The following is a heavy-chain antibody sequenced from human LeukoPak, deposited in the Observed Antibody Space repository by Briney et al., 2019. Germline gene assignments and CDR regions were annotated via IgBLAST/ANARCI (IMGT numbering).Heavy chain of an antibody. CDR1: GGTFSSYA. D-gene: IGHD4-11*01. Sequence: AASVKVSCKASGGTFSSYAISWVRQAPGQGLEWMGGIIPIFGTANYAQKFQGRVTITADESTSTAYMELSSLRSEDTAVYYCARANSNYVHDAFDIWGQGTMVTVSS. CDR3: ARANSNYVHDAFDI. J-gene: IGHJ3*02. CDR2: IIPIFGTA. V-gene: IGHV1-69*13.